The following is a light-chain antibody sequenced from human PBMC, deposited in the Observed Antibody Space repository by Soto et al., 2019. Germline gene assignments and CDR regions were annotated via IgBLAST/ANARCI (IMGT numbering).Light chain of an antibody. Sequence: EIVLTQSPGTLSLSPGERATLSCRASQSVSSSYLAWYQQKPGQAPRLLIYGASSRATGIPDRFSGSGSGTDFTLTISRLEPEDFAVYYCHQYGSSPMYTFGQWTKLEIK. CDR1: QSVSSSY. J-gene: IGKJ2*01. CDR2: GAS. CDR3: HQYGSSPMYT. V-gene: IGKV3-20*01.